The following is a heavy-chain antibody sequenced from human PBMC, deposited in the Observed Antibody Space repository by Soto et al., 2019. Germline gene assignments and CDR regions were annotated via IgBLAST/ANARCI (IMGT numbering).Heavy chain of an antibody. D-gene: IGHD2-15*01. CDR1: GFTFASAW. J-gene: IGHJ4*02. Sequence: EVQLVESGGGLVKPGESLRLSCVASGFTFASAWMNWVRQAPGKGLERIGRIKSKKHGGTIDYAEPMKDRFIISKDDLKNTLYLQINSLQTEDTGVYYCTWVAAILHWGQGTQVTVSS. V-gene: IGHV3-15*01. CDR2: IKSKKHGGTI. CDR3: TWVAAILH.